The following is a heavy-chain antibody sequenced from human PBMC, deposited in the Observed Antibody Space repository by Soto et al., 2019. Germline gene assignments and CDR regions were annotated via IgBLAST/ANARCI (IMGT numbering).Heavy chain of an antibody. CDR2: ISAYNGNT. D-gene: IGHD3-22*01. V-gene: IGHV1-18*01. Sequence: GASVKVSCKASGYTFTSYVISWVRQAPGQGLEWMGWISAYNGNTNYAQKLQGRVTMTTDTSTSTAYTELRSLRSDDTAVYYCARGGDYYDSSGYYQVGAFDIWGQGTMVTVSS. CDR1: GYTFTSYV. J-gene: IGHJ3*02. CDR3: ARGGDYYDSSGYYQVGAFDI.